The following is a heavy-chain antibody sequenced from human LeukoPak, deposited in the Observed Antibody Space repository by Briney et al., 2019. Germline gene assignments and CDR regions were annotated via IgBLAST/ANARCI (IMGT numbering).Heavy chain of an antibody. V-gene: IGHV4-4*09. CDR3: AREGGYYYDSSGYYPSWFDP. CDR1: GGSISSYY. D-gene: IGHD3-22*01. J-gene: IGHJ5*02. CDR2: VYTSGST. Sequence: SETLSLTCTVSGGSISSYYWSWIRQPPGKGLEWIGYVYTSGSTNYNPSLKSRVTISVDTSKNQFSLKLSSVTAADTAVYYCAREGGYYYDSSGYYPSWFDPWGQGTLVTVSS.